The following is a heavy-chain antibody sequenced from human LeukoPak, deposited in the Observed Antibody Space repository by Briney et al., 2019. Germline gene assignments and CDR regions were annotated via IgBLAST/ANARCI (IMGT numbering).Heavy chain of an antibody. CDR3: AREPSTANWFDP. D-gene: IGHD4-17*01. Sequence: SETLSLTCTVSGGSISSGYYWSWIRQPAGKAPEWIGRFYVTGSTDYSPSLKSRVTISADTTKNQLSLRLSSVTAADTAVYYCAREPSTANWFDPWGQGTLVTVSS. V-gene: IGHV4-61*02. CDR2: FYVTGST. CDR1: GGSISSGYY. J-gene: IGHJ5*02.